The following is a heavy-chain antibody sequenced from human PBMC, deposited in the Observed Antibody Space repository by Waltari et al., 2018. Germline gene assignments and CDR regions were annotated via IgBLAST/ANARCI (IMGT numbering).Heavy chain of an antibody. D-gene: IGHD6-13*01. CDR3: AKDSSSWYNLDY. Sequence: EVQLLESGGGLVQPGGSLRIPCAASGFTFSSYAMSGVRQAPGKGVEWVSVIYSGGSTYYADSVNGRFTISRDNSKNTLYLQMNSLRAEDTAVYYCAKDSSSWYNLDYWGQGTLVTVSS. CDR1: GFTFSSYA. J-gene: IGHJ4*02. CDR2: IYSGGST. V-gene: IGHV3-23*03.